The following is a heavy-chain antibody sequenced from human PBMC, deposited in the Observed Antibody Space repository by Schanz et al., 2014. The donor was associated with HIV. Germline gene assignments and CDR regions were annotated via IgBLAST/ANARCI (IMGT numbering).Heavy chain of an antibody. Sequence: QVQLVQPGAEVKKPGSSVKVSCKASGGTFNSYAITWVRQAPGQGLEYMGGIIPMFGTANYAQKFQGRVTVTADESTSTVYMELHSLRSDDTAIYYCSTAGGSGARRYSGVFEDWGQGTLVSVSS. V-gene: IGHV1-69*01. CDR3: STAGGSGARRYSGVFED. D-gene: IGHD3-9*01. CDR1: GGTFNSYA. CDR2: IIPMFGTA. J-gene: IGHJ4*02.